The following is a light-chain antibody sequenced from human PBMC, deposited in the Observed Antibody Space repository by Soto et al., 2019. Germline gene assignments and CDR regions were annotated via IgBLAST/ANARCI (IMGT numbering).Light chain of an antibody. J-gene: IGKJ1*01. CDR1: HVIRNY. Sequence: IKLTQSPAFRSASVGGRVTITCRASHVIRNYLAWYQQKPGRAPKLLIYIASTLQSGVPSRFSGSYSVTEFTLTIRSRQPVYFAIQNCLHDNMHWEPLGQGTKVDIK. CDR2: IAS. CDR3: LHDNMHWEP. V-gene: IGKV1-9*01.